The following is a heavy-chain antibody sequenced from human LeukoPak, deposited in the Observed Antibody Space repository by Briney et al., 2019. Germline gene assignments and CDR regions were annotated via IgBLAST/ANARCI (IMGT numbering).Heavy chain of an antibody. CDR3: ARGVGVSTSPRRGSWFDP. CDR1: GYILTSYG. Sequence: GASVKVSCKASGYILTSYGISWVRQAPGQGLEWMGGIIPIFGTANYAQKFQGRVTITTDESTSTAYMELSSLRSEDTAVYYCARGVGVSTSPRRGSWFDPWGQGTLVTVSS. CDR2: IIPIFGTA. D-gene: IGHD2-2*01. J-gene: IGHJ5*02. V-gene: IGHV1-69*05.